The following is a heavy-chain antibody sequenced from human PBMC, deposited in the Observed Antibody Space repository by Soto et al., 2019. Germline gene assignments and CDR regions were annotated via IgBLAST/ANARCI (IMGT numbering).Heavy chain of an antibody. V-gene: IGHV3-7*01. CDR3: AREFVYDYIWGSYRITNYYFDY. CDR2: IKQDGSEK. J-gene: IGHJ4*02. CDR1: GFTFSSYW. Sequence: PGGSLRLSCAASGFTFSSYWMSWVRQAPGKGLEWVANIKQDGSEKYYVDSVKGRFTISRDNAKNSLYLQMNSLRAEDMAAFYCAREFVYDYIWGSYRITNYYFDYWGQGTLVTVSS. D-gene: IGHD3-16*02.